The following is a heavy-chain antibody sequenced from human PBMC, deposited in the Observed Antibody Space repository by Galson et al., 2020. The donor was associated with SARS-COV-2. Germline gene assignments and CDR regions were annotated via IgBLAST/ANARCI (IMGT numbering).Heavy chain of an antibody. Sequence: GVSLRLSCAASGFTFSSYSMNWVRQAPGKGLEWVSSISSSSSYIYYADSVKGRFTISRDNAKNSLYLQMNSLRAEDTAVYYCARFSPYYYYYGMDVWGQGTTVTVSS. CDR1: GFTFSSYS. CDR3: ARFSPYYYYYGMDV. J-gene: IGHJ6*02. V-gene: IGHV3-21*01. CDR2: ISSSSSYI.